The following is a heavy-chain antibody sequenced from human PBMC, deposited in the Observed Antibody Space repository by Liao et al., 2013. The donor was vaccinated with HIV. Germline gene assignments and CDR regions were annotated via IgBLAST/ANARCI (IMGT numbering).Heavy chain of an antibody. CDR2: MYHSGIT. CDR1: GGSLIYGGYS. D-gene: IGHD3-22*01. CDR3: ARAVSSDNYHDAFDI. J-gene: IGHJ3*02. V-gene: IGHV4-30-2*01. Sequence: QLQLQESGSGLVKPSETLSLTCGVSGGSLIYGGYSWSWIRQPPGKGLEWLGYMYHSGITYYNPSLKSRVTISVDHSKNHFSLRLTSVTAADTAVYFCARAVSSDNYHDAFDIWGQGTMVTVSA.